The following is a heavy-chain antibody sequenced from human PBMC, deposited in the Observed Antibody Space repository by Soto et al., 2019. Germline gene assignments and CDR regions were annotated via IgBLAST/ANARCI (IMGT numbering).Heavy chain of an antibody. CDR1: GYTFTSYG. CDR2: ISAYNGNT. D-gene: IGHD5-18*01. Sequence: ASVKVSCKASGYTFTSYGISWVRQAPGQGLEWMGWISAYNGNTNYAQKLQGRVTMTTDTSTSTAYMELRSLRSDDTAVYYCARDTGLTGGYSYGGFDPWGQGTLVTVSS. J-gene: IGHJ5*02. V-gene: IGHV1-18*01. CDR3: ARDTGLTGGYSYGGFDP.